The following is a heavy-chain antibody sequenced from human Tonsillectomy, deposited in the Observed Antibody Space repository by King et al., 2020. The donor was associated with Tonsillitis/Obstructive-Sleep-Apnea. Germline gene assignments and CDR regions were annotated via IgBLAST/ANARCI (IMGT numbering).Heavy chain of an antibody. CDR2: IYWYDDK. D-gene: IGHD6-19*01. Sequence: FTLKESGPTLVKPTQTLTLTCTFSGFSLSTSGVGVGWIRQPPGKALEWLALIYWYDDKRSSPSLKSRLTITKDTSKNQVVLTMTNMDPVDTATYYCAHRRIAVAGFDYWGQGTLVTVSS. J-gene: IGHJ4*02. CDR3: AHRRIAVAGFDY. CDR1: GFSLSTSGVG. V-gene: IGHV2-5*01.